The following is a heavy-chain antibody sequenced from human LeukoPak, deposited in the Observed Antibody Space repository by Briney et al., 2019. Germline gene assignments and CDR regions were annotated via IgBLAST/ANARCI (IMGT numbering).Heavy chain of an antibody. V-gene: IGHV1-18*01. Sequence: ASVKVSCKASGYTFTSYGISWVRQAPGQGLEWMGWISAYNVNTNYVQKLQGRVTMTTDTSTSTAYMELRSLRSDDTAVCYCARDPGYYGSGSYYYFDYWGQGTLVTVSS. CDR2: ISAYNVNT. J-gene: IGHJ4*02. CDR1: GYTFTSYG. D-gene: IGHD3-10*01. CDR3: ARDPGYYGSGSYYYFDY.